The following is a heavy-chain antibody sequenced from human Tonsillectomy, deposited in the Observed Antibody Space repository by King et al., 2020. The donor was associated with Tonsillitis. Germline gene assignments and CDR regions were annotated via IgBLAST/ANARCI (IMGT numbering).Heavy chain of an antibody. CDR1: GGSISSSSYY. J-gene: IGHJ1*01. CDR2: IYFSGST. D-gene: IGHD3-3*01. V-gene: IGHV4-39*01. Sequence: QLQESGPGLVKPSETLSLTCTVSGGSISSSSYYWGWIRQPPGKGLEWIGSIYFSGSTYYNPSLKCRVTISVDTSKNQFSLKLSSVTAADTAVYYCARHVNYDFWSGYYTGGYFQHWGQGTLVTVSS. CDR3: ARHVNYDFWSGYYTGGYFQH.